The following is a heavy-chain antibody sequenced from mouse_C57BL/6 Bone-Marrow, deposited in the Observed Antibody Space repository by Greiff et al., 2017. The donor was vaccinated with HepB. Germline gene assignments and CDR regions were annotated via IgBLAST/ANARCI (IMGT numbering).Heavy chain of an antibody. J-gene: IGHJ2*01. CDR2: INPYNGGT. Sequence: EVQLVESGPVLVKPGTSVKMSCKASGYTFTDYYMNWVKQSHGKSLEWIGVINPYNGGTSYNQKFKGKATLTVDKSSSTAYMELNSLTSEDSAVYYCARYYGEDYWGQGTTLTVSS. CDR3: ARYYGEDY. CDR1: GYTFTDYY. V-gene: IGHV1-19*01. D-gene: IGHD1-1*01.